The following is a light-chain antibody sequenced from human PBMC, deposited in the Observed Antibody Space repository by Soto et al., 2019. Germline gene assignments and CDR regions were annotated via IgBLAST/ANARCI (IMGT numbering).Light chain of an antibody. CDR3: SSYTRSSTLV. CDR2: EVS. J-gene: IGLJ1*01. V-gene: IGLV2-14*01. CDR1: SSDVGGYNY. Sequence: QSVLTQPASVSGSPGQSITISCTGTSSDVGGYNYVSWYQQHPGKAPKLMIYEVSNRPSGVSNRFSGSKSGNTASLTISGLQAEDEADYYCSSYTRSSTLVFGTGTKVTXL.